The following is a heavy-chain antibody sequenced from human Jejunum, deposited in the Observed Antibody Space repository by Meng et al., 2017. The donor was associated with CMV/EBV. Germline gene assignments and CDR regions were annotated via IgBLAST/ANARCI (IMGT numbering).Heavy chain of an antibody. Sequence: KASGYTVTGHYMHWVRQAPGQGLDWMGWINANTGDTNYAQKFQGRVTMTRDTSTTTAYMDLSSLTSDDAAVYYCARDMTSTWYGGSDLWGQGTLVTVSS. D-gene: IGHD6-13*01. V-gene: IGHV1-2*02. J-gene: IGHJ5*02. CDR2: INANTGDT. CDR1: GYTVTGHY. CDR3: ARDMTSTWYGGSDL.